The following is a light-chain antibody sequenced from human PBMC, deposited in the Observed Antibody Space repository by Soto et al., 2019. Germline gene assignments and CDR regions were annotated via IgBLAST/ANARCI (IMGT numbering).Light chain of an antibody. CDR3: QQRSNWPIT. CDR1: QSFRGL. V-gene: IGKV3-11*01. Sequence: EVVLTQSPVTLSLSPGERATLSCRASQSFRGLLAWYQQKPGQAPRLLIHGATTRATGIPARFSGSGSGTDFTLTISSLEPEDFAVYYCQQRSNWPITFGQGTRLEIK. CDR2: GAT. J-gene: IGKJ5*01.